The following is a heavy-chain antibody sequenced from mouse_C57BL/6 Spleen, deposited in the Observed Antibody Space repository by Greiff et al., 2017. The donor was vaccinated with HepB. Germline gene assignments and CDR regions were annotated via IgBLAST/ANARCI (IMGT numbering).Heavy chain of an antibody. Sequence: EVKLVESGGGLVQPGGSLKLSCAASGFTFSDYGMAWVRQAPRKGPEWVAFISNLAYSIYYADTVTGRFTISRENAKNTLYLEISSLRSEDTAMYYCARPSNYYGSSHWYFDVCGTGTTVTVSS. D-gene: IGHD1-1*01. CDR2: ISNLAYSI. V-gene: IGHV5-15*01. CDR1: GFTFSDYG. J-gene: IGHJ1*03. CDR3: ARPSNYYGSSHWYFDV.